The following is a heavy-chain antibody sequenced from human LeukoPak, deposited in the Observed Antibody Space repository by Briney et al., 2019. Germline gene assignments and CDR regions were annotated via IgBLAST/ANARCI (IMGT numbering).Heavy chain of an antibody. CDR1: GFTFSSYE. D-gene: IGHD2-2*01. CDR2: ISSSGSTI. CDR3: AKGSTVGVVVPAAMVLPRRDYYYYYMDV. Sequence: QPGGSLRLACAASGFTFSSYEMNWVRQAPGKGLEWVSYISSSGSTIYYADSVKGRFTISRDNSKNTLYLQMNSLRAEDTAVYYCAKGSTVGVVVPAAMVLPRRDYYYYYMDVWGKGTTVTVSS. V-gene: IGHV3-48*03. J-gene: IGHJ6*03.